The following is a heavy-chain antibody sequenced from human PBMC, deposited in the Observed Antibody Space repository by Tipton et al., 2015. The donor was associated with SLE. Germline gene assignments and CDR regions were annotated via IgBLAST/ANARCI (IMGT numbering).Heavy chain of an antibody. CDR2: IKQDGSEK. D-gene: IGHD1-26*01. J-gene: IGHJ4*02. V-gene: IGHV3-7*01. CDR1: GFTFSSSW. CDR3: AASLVGAIDD. Sequence: SLRLSCAASGFTFSSSWMSWVRQAPGKGLEWVANIKQDGSEKYHVDSAKGRFTISRDNAENSLYLQMNSLRAEDTAVYYCAASLVGAIDDWGQVTLVTVSS.